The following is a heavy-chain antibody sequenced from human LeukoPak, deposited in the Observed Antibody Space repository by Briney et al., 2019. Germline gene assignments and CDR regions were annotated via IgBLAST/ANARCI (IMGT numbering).Heavy chain of an antibody. J-gene: IGHJ4*02. Sequence: PGGSLRLSCAVSGFSFSAYWMNWVRQAPGKGLEWVSAISGSGGSTYHADSVKGRFTISRDNSKNTLYLQMNSLRAEDTAVYYCAKGYCSSTSCRLFDYWGQGTLVTVSS. D-gene: IGHD2-2*01. CDR1: GFSFSAYW. V-gene: IGHV3-23*01. CDR3: AKGYCSSTSCRLFDY. CDR2: ISGSGGST.